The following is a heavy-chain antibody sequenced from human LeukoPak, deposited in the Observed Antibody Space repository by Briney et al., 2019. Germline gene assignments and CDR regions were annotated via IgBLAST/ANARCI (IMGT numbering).Heavy chain of an antibody. D-gene: IGHD6-19*01. CDR2: IKQDGSEK. CDR3: AREGGTGWYGPVYYFDY. CDR1: GFTFSSYW. V-gene: IGHV3-7*01. J-gene: IGHJ4*02. Sequence: GGSLRLSCAASGFTFSSYWMSWVCQAPGKGLEWVANIKQDGSEKYYVDSVKGRFTISRDNAKNSLYLQMNSLRAEDTAVYYCAREGGTGWYGPVYYFDYWGQGTLVTVSS.